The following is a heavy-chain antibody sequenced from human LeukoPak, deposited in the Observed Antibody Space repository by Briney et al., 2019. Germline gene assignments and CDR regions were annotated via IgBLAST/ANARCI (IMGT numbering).Heavy chain of an antibody. D-gene: IGHD6-13*01. CDR1: GYTFTNYG. Sequence: ASVTVSCKTSGYTFTNYGISWVRQAPGQGLEWMGWISVYDGNTKYAQKLQGRVTMTTDTSTSTAYMELRSLRSDDTAVYYCARGPGAYSSSWSFDYWGQGTLVTVSS. J-gene: IGHJ4*02. CDR3: ARGPGAYSSSWSFDY. CDR2: ISVYDGNT. V-gene: IGHV1-18*01.